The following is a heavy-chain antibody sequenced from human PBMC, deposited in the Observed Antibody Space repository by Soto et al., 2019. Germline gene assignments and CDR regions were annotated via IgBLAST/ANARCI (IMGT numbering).Heavy chain of an antibody. J-gene: IGHJ4*02. CDR2: ISGSGGST. D-gene: IGHD1-1*01. CDR1: GFTFSNYA. V-gene: IGHV3-23*01. Sequence: EVQLLESWGGVVQPGGSLRLSCAASGFTFSNYAMNWVRQAPGKGLEWVSVISGSGGSTYYADSVKGRFTISRDNSKNTLYLQMNSLRAEDTAVYYCAKRATGTYFDYWGQGTLVTVSS. CDR3: AKRATGTYFDY.